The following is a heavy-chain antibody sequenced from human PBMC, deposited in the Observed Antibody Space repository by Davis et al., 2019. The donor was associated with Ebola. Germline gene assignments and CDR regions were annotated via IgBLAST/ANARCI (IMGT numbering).Heavy chain of an antibody. CDR1: GFTFDDYA. Sequence: GGSLRLSCAASGFTFDDYAMHWVRQAPGKGLEWVSGISWSSGSIGYADSVKGRFTISRDNAKNTLYLQMNSLRAEDTAVYYCARGQGYCTNGVCLGGYYYYYGMDVWGQGTTVTVSS. V-gene: IGHV3-9*01. J-gene: IGHJ6*02. CDR3: ARGQGYCTNGVCLGGYYYYYGMDV. D-gene: IGHD2-8*01. CDR2: ISWSSGSI.